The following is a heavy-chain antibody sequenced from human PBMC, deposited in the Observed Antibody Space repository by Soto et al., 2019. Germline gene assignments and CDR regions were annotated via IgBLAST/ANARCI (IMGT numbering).Heavy chain of an antibody. D-gene: IGHD3-9*01. Sequence: QVQVVESGGGVVQPGRSLRLSCSASGFTFSNYGMHWVRQAPGKGLEWVAVISNDGSNKNHADSVKGRFTISRDNSRNTMYLQMNSLRADDTAVYYCARERVQIWLYVGIFDNWGQGTMVTVSS. V-gene: IGHV3-30*03. CDR1: GFTFSNYG. J-gene: IGHJ4*02. CDR3: ARERVQIWLYVGIFDN. CDR2: ISNDGSNK.